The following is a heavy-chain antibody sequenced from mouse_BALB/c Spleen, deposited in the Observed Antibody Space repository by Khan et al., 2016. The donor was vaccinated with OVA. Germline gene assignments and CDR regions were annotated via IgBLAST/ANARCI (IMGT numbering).Heavy chain of an antibody. V-gene: IGHV1-9*01. J-gene: IGHJ2*01. CDR1: GYTFSSYW. CDR2: ILPGSGSR. Sequence: VQLQQSGAELMKPGASVKISCKATGYTFSSYWLEWVKQRPGHGLEWIGEILPGSGSRNYNEKFKGKATFNADISSKTTYMQLSSLTSEDSAVYYWARVNYGSRDYFDYWGQGTTLTVSS. D-gene: IGHD1-1*01. CDR3: ARVNYGSRDYFDY.